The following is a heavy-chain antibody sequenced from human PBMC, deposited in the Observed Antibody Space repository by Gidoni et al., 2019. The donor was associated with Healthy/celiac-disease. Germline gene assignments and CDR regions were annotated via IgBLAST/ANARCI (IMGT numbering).Heavy chain of an antibody. D-gene: IGHD5-18*01. Sequence: EVQLVESGGGLVKPGGSLRLSCAASGFTFSSYSMNWVRQAPGKGLEWFSSISSSSSYIYYADSVKGRFTISRDNAKNSLYLQMNSLRAEDTAVYYCAREGGGYSYDFDYWGQGTLVTVSS. CDR1: GFTFSSYS. J-gene: IGHJ4*02. CDR2: ISSSSSYI. V-gene: IGHV3-21*01. CDR3: AREGGGYSYDFDY.